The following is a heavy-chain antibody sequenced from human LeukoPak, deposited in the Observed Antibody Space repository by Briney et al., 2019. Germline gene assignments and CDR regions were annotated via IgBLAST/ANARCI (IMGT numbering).Heavy chain of an antibody. CDR3: ARDQYDTWSRRGNFDS. Sequence: GGSLRLSCVASGFTFGKYWMSWVRQAPGKGLEWVANIKLGGSEKNYVDSVKGRFTISRDNTKNSLYLQMNSLRAEDTAVFYCARDQYDTWSRRGNFDSWGQGTLVIVSS. V-gene: IGHV3-7*03. D-gene: IGHD3-3*01. CDR2: IKLGGSEK. CDR1: GFTFGKYW. J-gene: IGHJ4*02.